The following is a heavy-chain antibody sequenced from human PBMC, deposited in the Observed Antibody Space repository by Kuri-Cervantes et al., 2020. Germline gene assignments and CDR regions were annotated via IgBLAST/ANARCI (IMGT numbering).Heavy chain of an antibody. CDR1: GYTFISYG. Sequence: ASVKVSCKTSGYTFISYGITWVRQAPGQGLEWMGWISTYNGNTNYAQKLQGRVTMTTDTSTSTAYMELSSLRSEDTAVYYCAVVLRYFDWVGPLIGHWGQGTLVTVSS. V-gene: IGHV1-18*01. D-gene: IGHD3-9*01. CDR3: AVVLRYFDWVGPLIGH. J-gene: IGHJ5*02. CDR2: ISTYNGNT.